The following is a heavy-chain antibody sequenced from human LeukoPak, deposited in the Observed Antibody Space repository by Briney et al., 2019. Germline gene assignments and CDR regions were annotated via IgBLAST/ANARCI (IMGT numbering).Heavy chain of an antibody. Sequence: SETLSLTCTVSGVSISIGHYFWAWIRQPPGRRLECIASVPYSGSTYYDQSFNGRVTLSVDTSKNQFSLRLNSVTAAGTAVYYCARQTIATSLGGVPAYSASWGQGTPVTVSS. CDR3: ARQTIATSLGGVPAYSAS. V-gene: IGHV4-39*07. J-gene: IGHJ5*02. CDR2: VPYSGST. CDR1: GVSISIGHYF. D-gene: IGHD2-15*01.